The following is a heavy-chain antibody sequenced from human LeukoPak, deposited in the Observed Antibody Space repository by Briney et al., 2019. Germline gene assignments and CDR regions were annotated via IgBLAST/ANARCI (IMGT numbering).Heavy chain of an antibody. D-gene: IGHD5-18*01. CDR1: GYTFTGYY. Sequence: ASVKVSCKASGYTFTGYYMHWVRQAPGQGLEWMGRINPNSGGTNYAQKFQGWVTMTRDTSISTAYMELSRLRSDDTAVYYCARSRMDTAMVANDAFDIWGQGTMVTVSS. V-gene: IGHV1-2*04. CDR2: INPNSGGT. CDR3: ARSRMDTAMVANDAFDI. J-gene: IGHJ3*02.